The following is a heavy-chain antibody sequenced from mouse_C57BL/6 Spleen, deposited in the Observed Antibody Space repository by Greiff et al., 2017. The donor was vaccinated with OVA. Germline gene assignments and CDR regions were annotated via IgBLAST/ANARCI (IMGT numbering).Heavy chain of an antibody. V-gene: IGHV1-63*01. J-gene: IGHJ4*01. CDR2: IYPGGGYT. CDR3: AREGDGYYDAMDY. Sequence: VQLQQSGAELVRPGTSVKMSCKASGYTFTNYWIGWAKQRPGHGLEWIGDIYPGGGYTNYNEKFKGKATLTADKSSSTAYMQFSSLTSEDSAIYYCAREGDGYYDAMDYWGQGTSVTVSS. D-gene: IGHD2-3*01. CDR1: GYTFTNYW.